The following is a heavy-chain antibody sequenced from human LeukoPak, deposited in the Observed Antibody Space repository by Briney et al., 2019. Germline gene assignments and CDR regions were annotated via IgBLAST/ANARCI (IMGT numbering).Heavy chain of an antibody. CDR3: ARSDYVWGSYRYLDY. CDR2: IYTSGST. D-gene: IGHD3-16*02. J-gene: IGHJ4*02. Sequence: SQTLSLACTVSGGSISSGSYYWSWIRQPAGKGLEWIGRIYTSGSTNYNPSLKSRVTISVDTSKNQFSLKLSSVTAADTAVYYCARSDYVWGSYRYLDYWGQGTLVTVSS. CDR1: GGSISSGSYY. V-gene: IGHV4-61*02.